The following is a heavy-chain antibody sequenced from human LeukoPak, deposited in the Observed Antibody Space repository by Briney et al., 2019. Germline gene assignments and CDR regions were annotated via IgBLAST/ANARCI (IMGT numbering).Heavy chain of an antibody. Sequence: SETLSLTCTVSGGSISSSSYYWGWIRQPPGKGLEWIGSIYYSGSTYYNPSLKSRVTISVDTSKNQFSLKLSSVTAADTAVYYCASEWSYYFDYWGQGTLVTVSS. D-gene: IGHD3-3*01. J-gene: IGHJ4*02. CDR3: ASEWSYYFDY. V-gene: IGHV4-39*01. CDR2: IYYSGST. CDR1: GGSISSSSYY.